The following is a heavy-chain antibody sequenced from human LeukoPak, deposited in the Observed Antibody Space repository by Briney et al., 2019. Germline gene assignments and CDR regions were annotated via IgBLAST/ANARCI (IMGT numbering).Heavy chain of an antibody. CDR3: ARGLKCSSWSRAEYFQH. Sequence: SETLSLTCAVYGGSFSGYYWSWIRQPPGKGLEWIGEINHSGSTNYNPSLKSRVTISVDTSKNQFSLKLSSVTAADTAVYYCARGLKCSSWSRAEYFQHWGQGTLVTVSS. D-gene: IGHD6-13*01. J-gene: IGHJ1*01. V-gene: IGHV4-34*01. CDR1: GGSFSGYY. CDR2: INHSGST.